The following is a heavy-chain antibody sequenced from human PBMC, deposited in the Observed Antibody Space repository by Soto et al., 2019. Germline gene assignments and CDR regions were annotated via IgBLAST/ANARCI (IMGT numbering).Heavy chain of an antibody. Sequence: SETLSLTCSVSGGSVSDKTHYWSWIRQPPGKRLEWIGYVYYSGTTNYNPSLKSRVTISVDLSKNRFSLRLSSVTTADTALYYCARTTAVPNTLRSRYFFDYWGQGTLVTVSS. D-gene: IGHD4-17*01. J-gene: IGHJ4*02. V-gene: IGHV4-61*01. CDR2: VYYSGTT. CDR3: ARTTAVPNTLRSRYFFDY. CDR1: GGSVSDKTHY.